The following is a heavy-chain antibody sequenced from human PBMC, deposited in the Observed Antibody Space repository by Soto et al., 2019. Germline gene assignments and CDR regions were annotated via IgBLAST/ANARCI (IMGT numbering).Heavy chain of an antibody. CDR3: VKDGDEPFDY. CDR1: GFTFSSYA. J-gene: IGHJ4*02. D-gene: IGHD7-27*01. CDR2: ISSNGGST. Sequence: XXSLRLSFSASGFTFSSYAMHWVRQAPGKGLEYVSAISSNGGSTYYADSVKGRFTISRDNSKNTLYLQMTSLRAEDTAVYYCVKDGDEPFDYWGQGTLVTVSS. V-gene: IGHV3-64D*08.